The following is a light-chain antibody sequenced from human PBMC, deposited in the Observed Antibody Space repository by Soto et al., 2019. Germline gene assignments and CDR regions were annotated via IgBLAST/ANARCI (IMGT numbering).Light chain of an antibody. CDR2: AAS. CDR3: QQSYSTLTT. Sequence: DIHMTQSPSSLSASVGDRVTITCRASQSISSYLNWYQQKPGKAPKLLIYAASSLQSGVPSRFSGSGSGTDFTLTISSLQPEDFATYYCQQSYSTLTTFGQGTKVDIK. J-gene: IGKJ1*01. CDR1: QSISSY. V-gene: IGKV1-39*01.